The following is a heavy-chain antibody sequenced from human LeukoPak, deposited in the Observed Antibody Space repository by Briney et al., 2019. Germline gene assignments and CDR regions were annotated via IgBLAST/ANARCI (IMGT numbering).Heavy chain of an antibody. V-gene: IGHV3-30-3*01. Sequence: GGPLRLSCAASGFTFSSYAMHWVRQAPGKGLEWEAVISYDGSNKYYADSVKGRFTISRDNSKNTLYLQMNSLRAEDTAVYYCATEEFDYWGQGTLVTVSS. CDR3: ATEEFDY. CDR2: ISYDGSNK. CDR1: GFTFSSYA. J-gene: IGHJ4*02.